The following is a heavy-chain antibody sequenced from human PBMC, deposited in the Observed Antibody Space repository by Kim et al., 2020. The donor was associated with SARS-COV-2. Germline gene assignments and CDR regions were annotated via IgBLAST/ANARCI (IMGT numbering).Heavy chain of an antibody. Sequence: ASVKVSCKASGYTFTSYYMHWVRQAPGQGLEWMGVINPTGGSTRYAQKFQGRVTMTRYTSTSTVYMELSSLRSEDTAVYYCAREAGTWRYFDYWGQGTLVTVSS. CDR2: INPTGGST. V-gene: IGHV1-46*01. D-gene: IGHD6-13*01. CDR1: GYTFTSYY. J-gene: IGHJ4*02. CDR3: AREAGTWRYFDY.